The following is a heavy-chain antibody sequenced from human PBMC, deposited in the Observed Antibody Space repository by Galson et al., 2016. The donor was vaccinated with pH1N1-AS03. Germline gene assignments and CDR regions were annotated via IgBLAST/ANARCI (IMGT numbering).Heavy chain of an antibody. CDR3: ATYRHFYGSSGPTTPYGLDV. CDR1: GYTFTGHW. J-gene: IGHJ6*02. D-gene: IGHD3-22*01. Sequence: QSGAEVKKPGESLKISCKGSGYTFTGHWIHWVRQAPGQGPEWMGWINPNGGDTKYAQKFPGRVTMTRDTSITTAYLELSGLRSDDTAVYSCATYRHFYGSSGPTTPYGLDVWGQGTTVTVSS. CDR2: INPNGGDT. V-gene: IGHV1-2*02.